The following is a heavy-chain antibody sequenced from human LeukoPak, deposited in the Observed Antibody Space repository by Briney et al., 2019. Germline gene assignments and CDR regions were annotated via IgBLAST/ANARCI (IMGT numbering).Heavy chain of an antibody. V-gene: IGHV3-48*02. CDR3: ARGLTT. Sequence: GGSLRLSCAASGFIFSSSNTNWVRQAPGKGLEWVAHITSSSSAIYYADSVKGRSTISRDNAKNSLYLHMNSLRDEDTAVYYCARGLTTGGQGTLVTVSS. D-gene: IGHD1-14*01. J-gene: IGHJ4*02. CDR2: ITSSSSAI. CDR1: GFIFSSSN.